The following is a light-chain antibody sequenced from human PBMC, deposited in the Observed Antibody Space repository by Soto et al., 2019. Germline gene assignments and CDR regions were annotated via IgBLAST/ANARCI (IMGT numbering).Light chain of an antibody. J-gene: IGLJ1*01. CDR1: SSDVGGSNY. Sequence: QSVLIQPASVSGSPGQSITISCTGTSSDVGGSNYVSWYQHHPHRAPKLLFYEVSYRPSGVSNRFSGSKSGNTASLTISGLQAEDEADYYCSSYTSSNTLEVFGFGTKVTVL. V-gene: IGLV2-14*01. CDR3: SSYTSSNTLEV. CDR2: EVS.